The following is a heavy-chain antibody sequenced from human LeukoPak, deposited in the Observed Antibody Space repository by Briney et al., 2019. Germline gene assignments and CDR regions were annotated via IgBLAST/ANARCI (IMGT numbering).Heavy chain of an antibody. J-gene: IGHJ4*02. Sequence: GGSLRLSYATSGFTFSSYWMYWVRHAPGKGLVWVSRIASDGSSTTYADSVKGRFSISRDNAKNTLYLQMNSLRVEDTAVYYCARGRPHGNDYWGQGTLVTVSS. CDR2: IASDGSST. CDR1: GFTFSSYW. V-gene: IGHV3-74*01. D-gene: IGHD4-23*01. CDR3: ARGRPHGNDY.